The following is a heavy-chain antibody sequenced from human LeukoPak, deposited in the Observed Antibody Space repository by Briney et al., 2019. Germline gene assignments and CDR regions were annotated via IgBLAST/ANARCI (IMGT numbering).Heavy chain of an antibody. CDR3: AKEGLTYMGVADY. CDR2: ISYDGSNK. V-gene: IGHV3-30-3*02. Sequence: GRSLRLSCAASGFTFSSYAMHWVRQAPGKGLEWVAVISYDGSNKYYADSVKGRFTISRDNSKNTLYLQMNSLRAEDTAVYYCAKEGLTYMGVADYWGQGTLITVSS. J-gene: IGHJ4*02. CDR1: GFTFSSYA. D-gene: IGHD1-26*01.